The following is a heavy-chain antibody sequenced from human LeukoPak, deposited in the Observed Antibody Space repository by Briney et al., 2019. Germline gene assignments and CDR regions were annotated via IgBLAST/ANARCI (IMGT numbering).Heavy chain of an antibody. Sequence: SETLSLTCTVSGGSISSSSYYWGWIRQPPGKGLEWIGSIYYSGSTYYNPSLKSRVTISVDTSKNRFSLKLSPVTAADTAVYYCARQRYSSGWLSDPWGQGTLVTVSS. CDR1: GGSISSSSYY. J-gene: IGHJ5*02. CDR2: IYYSGST. V-gene: IGHV4-39*01. CDR3: ARQRYSSGWLSDP. D-gene: IGHD6-19*01.